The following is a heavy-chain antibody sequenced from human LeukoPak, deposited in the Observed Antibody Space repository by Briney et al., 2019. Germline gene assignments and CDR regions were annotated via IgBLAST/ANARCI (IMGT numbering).Heavy chain of an antibody. Sequence: PGRSLRLSCAASGFTFSSYAMHWVRQAPGKGLEGVAVISYDGSNKYYADSVRGRFTISRDNSKNTLYLQMNSLRAEDTAVYYCARDGSGYYILYYFDYWGQGTLVTVSS. D-gene: IGHD3-9*01. J-gene: IGHJ4*02. CDR1: GFTFSSYA. CDR2: ISYDGSNK. V-gene: IGHV3-30*04. CDR3: ARDGSGYYILYYFDY.